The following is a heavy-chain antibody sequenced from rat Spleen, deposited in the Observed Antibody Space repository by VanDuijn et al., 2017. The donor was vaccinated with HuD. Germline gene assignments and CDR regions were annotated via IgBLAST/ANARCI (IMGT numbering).Heavy chain of an antibody. CDR2: ISPSGDST. D-gene: IGHD1-11*01. Sequence: EVQLVESGGGLVQPGRSLKLSCAASGFTFSNYDMAWVRQAPTKGLEWVASISPSGDSTYYRDSVKGRFTVSRDNAKSTLYLQMNSLRSEDTATYYCTRDARINYGGYSAPFDCWGQGVMVTVSS. V-gene: IGHV5-27*01. CDR1: GFTFSNYD. CDR3: TRDARINYGGYSAPFDC. J-gene: IGHJ2*01.